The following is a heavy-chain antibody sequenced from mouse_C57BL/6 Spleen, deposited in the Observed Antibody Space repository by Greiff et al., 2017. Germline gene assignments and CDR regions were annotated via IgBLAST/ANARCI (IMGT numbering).Heavy chain of an antibody. CDR1: GFTFSDSG. J-gene: IGHJ4*01. D-gene: IGHD4-1*01. CDR2: ISSGSSTI. CDR3: ARKLGRMDY. V-gene: IGHV5-17*01. Sequence: EVQGVESGGGLVKPGGSLKLSCAASGFTFSDSGMHWVRQAPEKGLEWVAYISSGSSTIYYADTVKGRFTISRDNAKNTLFLQMTSLRSEDTAMYYCARKLGRMDYWGQGTSVTVSS.